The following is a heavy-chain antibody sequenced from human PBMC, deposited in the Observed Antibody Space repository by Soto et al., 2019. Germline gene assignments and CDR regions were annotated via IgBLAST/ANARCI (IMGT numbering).Heavy chain of an antibody. CDR2: ISHLENT. Sequence: PSETLSLTCTVSGASISYGGFSCSWIRQSPGKGLEWIGYISHLENTYLHPSFKSRLTMSIDRTRNQFSLKLSSVTAADMAVYYCARGGGYDSFDYWGKGVLVTVSS. V-gene: IGHV4-30-2*06. CDR3: ARGGGYDSFDY. D-gene: IGHD5-12*01. J-gene: IGHJ4*02. CDR1: GASISYGGFS.